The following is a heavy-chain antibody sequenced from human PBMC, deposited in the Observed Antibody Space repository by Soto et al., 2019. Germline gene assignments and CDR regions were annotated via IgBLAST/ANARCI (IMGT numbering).Heavy chain of an antibody. CDR2: IYPGDSDT. Sequence: GESLKISCKGSGSSFTSYWIGWVRQMPGKGIEWMGIIYPGDSDTRYSPSFQGQVTIAADKSISIAYLQFSSLNASDIAMYYCARRFYYDSSCYYGPDYYYYGMDVWGQGTTVTVSS. CDR1: GSSFTSYW. J-gene: IGHJ6*02. V-gene: IGHV5-51*01. D-gene: IGHD3-22*01. CDR3: ARRFYYDSSCYYGPDYYYYGMDV.